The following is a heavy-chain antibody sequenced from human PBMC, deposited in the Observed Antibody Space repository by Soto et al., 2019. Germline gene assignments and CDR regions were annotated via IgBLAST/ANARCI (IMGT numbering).Heavy chain of an antibody. V-gene: IGHV3-7*01. CDR2: IKQDGSEK. CDR3: ARETGKWTYYYYYMDV. J-gene: IGHJ6*03. D-gene: IGHD3-9*01. Sequence: GGSLRLSCAASGFTFSSYWMSWVRQAPGKGLEWVANIKQDGSEKYYVDSVKGRFTISRDNAKNSLYLQMNSLRAEDTAVYYCARETGKWTYYYYYMDVWGKGTTVTVS. CDR1: GFTFSSYW.